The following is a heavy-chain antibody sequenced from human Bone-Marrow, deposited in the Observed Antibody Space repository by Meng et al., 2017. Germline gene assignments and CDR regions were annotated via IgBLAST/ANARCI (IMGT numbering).Heavy chain of an antibody. Sequence: SETLSLTCTVSGGSISSSSYYWGWTRQPPGKGLEWIGSIYYSGSTYYNPSPKSRVTISVDTSKNQFSLKLSSVTAADTAVYYCAAYDSYCGGDCFTYYFDYWGQGTLVTVSS. CDR3: AAYDSYCGGDCFTYYFDY. J-gene: IGHJ4*02. D-gene: IGHD2-21*02. CDR2: IYYSGST. V-gene: IGHV4-39*07. CDR1: GGSISSSSYY.